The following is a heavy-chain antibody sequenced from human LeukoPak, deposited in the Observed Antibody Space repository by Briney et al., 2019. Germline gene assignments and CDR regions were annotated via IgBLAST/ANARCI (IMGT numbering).Heavy chain of an antibody. CDR1: GFTFDDYA. J-gene: IGHJ3*02. Sequence: PGRSLRLSCAASGFTFDDYAMHWVRQAPGKGLEWVSGISWNSGSIGYADSVKGRFTISRDNAKNSLYLQMSSLRAEDTALYYCAKDYSSSWYASAFDIWGQGTMVTVSS. CDR2: ISWNSGSI. CDR3: AKDYSSSWYASAFDI. D-gene: IGHD6-13*01. V-gene: IGHV3-9*01.